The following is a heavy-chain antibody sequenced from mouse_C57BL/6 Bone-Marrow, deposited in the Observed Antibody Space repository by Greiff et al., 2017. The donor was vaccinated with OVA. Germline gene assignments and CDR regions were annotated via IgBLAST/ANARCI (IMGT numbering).Heavy chain of an antibody. CDR3: AMSFSYLGYAMDY. CDR1: GYTFTSYW. Sequence: QVQLQQPGAELVKPGASVKVSCKASGYTFTSYWMHWVKQRPGQGLEWIGRIHPSDSDTNYNQKFKGKATLTVDKSSSTAYMQLSSLTSEDSAVYYCAMSFSYLGYAMDYWCQGTSVTVSS. J-gene: IGHJ4*01. CDR2: IHPSDSDT. D-gene: IGHD2-10*01. V-gene: IGHV1-74*01.